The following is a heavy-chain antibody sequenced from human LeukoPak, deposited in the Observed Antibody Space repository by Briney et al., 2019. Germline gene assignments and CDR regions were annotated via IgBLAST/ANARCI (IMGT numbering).Heavy chain of an antibody. CDR1: GFTFSSYA. Sequence: PGVSLRLSCAASGFTFSSYAMHWVRQAPGKGLEWVAVISHDGSNKYYADSVKGRFTISRDNSKNTLYLQMNSLRAEDTAVYYCARVRYSSGWYFGQIYYYYGMDVWGQGTTVTVSS. CDR3: ARVRYSSGWYFGQIYYYYGMDV. CDR2: ISHDGSNK. J-gene: IGHJ6*02. V-gene: IGHV3-30-3*01. D-gene: IGHD6-19*01.